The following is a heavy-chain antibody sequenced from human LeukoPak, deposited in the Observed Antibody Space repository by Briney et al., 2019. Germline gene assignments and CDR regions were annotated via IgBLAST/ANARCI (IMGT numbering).Heavy chain of an antibody. Sequence: ASVKASCKASGGTFSSYAISWVRQAPGQGLEWMGRIIPILGIANYAQKFQGRVTITADKSTSTAYMELSSLRSEDTAVYYCARDSGYSSGWHTLFYFDYWGQGTLVTVSS. CDR2: IIPILGIA. CDR1: GGTFSSYA. CDR3: ARDSGYSSGWHTLFYFDY. V-gene: IGHV1-69*04. D-gene: IGHD6-19*01. J-gene: IGHJ4*02.